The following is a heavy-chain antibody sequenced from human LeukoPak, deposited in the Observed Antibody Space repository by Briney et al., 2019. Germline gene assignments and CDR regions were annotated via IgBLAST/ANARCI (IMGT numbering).Heavy chain of an antibody. CDR3: ARVGSRTGWYGAFDI. J-gene: IGHJ3*02. Sequence: PSETLSLTCTVSGGSISSYYWSWIRRPAGKGLEWIGRIYTSGSTNYNPSLKSRVTISVDTSKNQFSLKLSSVTAADTAVYYCARVGSRTGWYGAFDIWGQGTMVTVSS. V-gene: IGHV4-4*07. CDR2: IYTSGST. CDR1: GGSISSYY. D-gene: IGHD2-15*01.